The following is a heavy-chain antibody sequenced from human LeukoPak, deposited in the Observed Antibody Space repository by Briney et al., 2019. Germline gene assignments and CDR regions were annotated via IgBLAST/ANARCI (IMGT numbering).Heavy chain of an antibody. CDR1: GFTFSSYA. CDR3: ARDESGDNDAFDI. Sequence: AGGSLRLSCAASGFTFSSYAMHWVRQAPGKGLEWVAVISYDGSNKYYADSVKGRFTISRGNAKDSLYLQMNSLRVEDTAVYYCARDESGDNDAFDIWGQGTMVTVSS. V-gene: IGHV3-30-3*01. J-gene: IGHJ3*02. D-gene: IGHD2-21*01. CDR2: ISYDGSNK.